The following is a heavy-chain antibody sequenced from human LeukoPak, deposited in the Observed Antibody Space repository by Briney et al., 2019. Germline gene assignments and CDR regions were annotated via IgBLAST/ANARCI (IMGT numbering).Heavy chain of an antibody. CDR3: ARRVPRYDLFDY. V-gene: IGHV4-39*01. Sequence: NTSETLSLTCTVSGGSISSSSYYWGWIRQPPGKGLEWIGSIYYSGSTYYNPSLKSRVTISVDTSKNQFSLKLSSVTAADTAVYFGARRVPRYDLFDYWGQGTLVTVSS. CDR2: IYYSGST. CDR1: GGSISSSSYY. D-gene: IGHD3-16*02. J-gene: IGHJ4*02.